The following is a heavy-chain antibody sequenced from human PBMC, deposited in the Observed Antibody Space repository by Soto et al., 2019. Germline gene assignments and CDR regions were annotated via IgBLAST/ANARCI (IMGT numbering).Heavy chain of an antibody. CDR2: IDYEGTTT. Sequence: SGGSLRLSCAASGFAFDSYWMHWVRQVPGESPVWVSRIDYEGTTTTYADSVKGRFTISRDNAKNTLYLQMNNLRAEDTAVYYCTRGPRPSSAGTGAYWGQGTLVTVSS. CDR1: GFAFDSYW. D-gene: IGHD6-13*01. V-gene: IGHV3-74*01. CDR3: TRGPRPSSAGTGAY. J-gene: IGHJ4*02.